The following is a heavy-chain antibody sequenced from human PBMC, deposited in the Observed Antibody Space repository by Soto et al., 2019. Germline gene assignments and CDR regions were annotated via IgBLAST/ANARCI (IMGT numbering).Heavy chain of an antibody. J-gene: IGHJ5*02. CDR2: IWYDGSNK. Sequence: SLRLSCAASGFTFSSYGMHWVRQAPGKGLEWVAVIWYDGSNKYYADSVKGRFTISRDNSKNTLYLQMNSLRAEDTAVYYCAREQQVNWFDPWGQGTLVTVSS. CDR3: AREQQVNWFDP. CDR1: GFTFSSYG. V-gene: IGHV3-33*01. D-gene: IGHD6-13*01.